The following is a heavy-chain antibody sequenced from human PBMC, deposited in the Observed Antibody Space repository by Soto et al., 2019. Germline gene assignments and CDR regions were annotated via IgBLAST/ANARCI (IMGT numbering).Heavy chain of an antibody. CDR3: ARGTSGWHVDY. J-gene: IGHJ4*02. CDR1: GFTFSSYW. Sequence: EVQLVESGGGLVQPGGSLRLSCAASGFTFSSYWMHWIRQVPGKGLVCVSRINSDGTNTEYADSVKGRFTISRDNAKNTVYLQMNSLRDDDTAMYHCARGTSGWHVDYWGQGTQVTVSS. CDR2: INSDGTNT. V-gene: IGHV3-74*01. D-gene: IGHD6-19*01.